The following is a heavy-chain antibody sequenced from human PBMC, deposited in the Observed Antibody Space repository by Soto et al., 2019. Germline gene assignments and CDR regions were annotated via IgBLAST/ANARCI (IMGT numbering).Heavy chain of an antibody. D-gene: IGHD4-17*01. CDR3: AKYQGRKGMTTVVTGWYFDL. Sequence: EVQLLESGGGLVQPGGSLRLSCAASGFTFSSYAMSWVRQAPGKGLEWVSAISGSGGSTYYADSVKGRFTISRDNSKNTLYLQMNSLRAEDTAVYYCAKYQGRKGMTTVVTGWYFDLWGRGTLVTVSS. J-gene: IGHJ2*01. CDR2: ISGSGGST. V-gene: IGHV3-23*01. CDR1: GFTFSSYA.